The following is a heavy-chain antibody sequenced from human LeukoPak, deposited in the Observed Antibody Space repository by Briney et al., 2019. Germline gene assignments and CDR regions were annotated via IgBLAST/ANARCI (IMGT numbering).Heavy chain of an antibody. D-gene: IGHD4-23*01. V-gene: IGHV4-59*08. CDR3: ARTKGGNSGELDY. J-gene: IGHJ4*02. CDR1: GGSISSDY. CDR2: VSYSGSN. Sequence: SETLSLTCTVSGGSISSDYWSWIRQPPGKGLEWIGYVSYSGSNNYNASLKSRVTISVDTSKNQFSLKLSSVTAADTAVYYCARTKGGNSGELDYWGQGTLVTVSS.